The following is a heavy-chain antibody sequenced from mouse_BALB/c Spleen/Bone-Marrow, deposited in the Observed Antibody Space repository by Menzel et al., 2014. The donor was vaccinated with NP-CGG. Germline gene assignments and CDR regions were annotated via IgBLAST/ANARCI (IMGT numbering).Heavy chain of an antibody. V-gene: IGHV1-80*01. CDR1: GYAFSNYG. J-gene: IGHJ4*01. CDR3: ASVYDYGRGYAMDY. D-gene: IGHD2-4*01. Sequence: VQLQQSGAEVMRPGSSVNISCKASGYAFSNYGMNWVKQRPGQGLEWIGQIYPGDGDTNYNGKFKGRVTLTADKSFSTAYMQLSSLTSEDSAVYFCASVYDYGRGYAMDYWGQGTSVTVSS. CDR2: IYPGDGDT.